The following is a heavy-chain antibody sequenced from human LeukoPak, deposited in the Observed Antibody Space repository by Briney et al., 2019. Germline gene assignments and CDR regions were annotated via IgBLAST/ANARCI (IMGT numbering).Heavy chain of an antibody. CDR1: GFTFSDYY. J-gene: IGHJ4*02. CDR2: ISSSSSYT. CDR3: AKDRDTEQPLLLSYFDY. D-gene: IGHD2/OR15-2a*01. V-gene: IGHV3-11*05. Sequence: KPGGSLRLSCAASGFTFSDYYMSWIRQAPGKGLEWVSYISSSSSYTNYADSVKGRFTISRDNSKNTLYLQVSSLRAEDTAVYYCAKDRDTEQPLLLSYFDYWGQGTLVTVSS.